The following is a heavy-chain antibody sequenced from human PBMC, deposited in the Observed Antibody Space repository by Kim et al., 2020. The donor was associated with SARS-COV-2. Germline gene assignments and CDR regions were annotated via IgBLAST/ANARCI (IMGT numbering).Heavy chain of an antibody. V-gene: IGHV1-18*01. D-gene: IGHD6-19*01. J-gene: IGHJ6*02. CDR1: GYTFTSYG. Sequence: ASVKVSCKASGYTFTSYGISWVRQAPGQGLEWMGWISAYNGNTNYAQKLQGRVTMTTDTSTSTAYMELRSLRSDDTAVYYCARDEGWAVAGLYYYYYGMDVWGQGTTVTVSS. CDR3: ARDEGWAVAGLYYYYYGMDV. CDR2: ISAYNGNT.